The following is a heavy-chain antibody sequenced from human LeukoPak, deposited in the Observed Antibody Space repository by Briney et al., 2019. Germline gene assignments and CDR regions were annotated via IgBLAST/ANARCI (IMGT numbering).Heavy chain of an antibody. J-gene: IGHJ4*02. D-gene: IGHD2-15*01. CDR3: ARVYQGEVALDY. V-gene: IGHV1-18*01. Sequence: DSVKVSCKASGYTFTSYGISWVRQAPGQGLEWMGWTSAYNGNTNYAQKLQGRVTMTTDTSTSTAYMELRSLRSDDTAVYYCARVYQGEVALDYWGQGTLVNVSS. CDR2: TSAYNGNT. CDR1: GYTFTSYG.